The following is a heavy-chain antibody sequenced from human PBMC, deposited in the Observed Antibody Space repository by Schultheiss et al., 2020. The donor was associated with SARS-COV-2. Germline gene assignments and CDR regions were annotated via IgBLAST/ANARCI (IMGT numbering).Heavy chain of an antibody. CDR1: EFSFTSCG. D-gene: IGHD3-10*01. CDR2: IWSNGINK. CDR3: TSFSTYYYGSGTPSR. V-gene: IGHV3-33*01. J-gene: IGHJ4*02. Sequence: GGSLRLSCVASEFSFTSCGMHWVRQAPGKGLEWLTVIWSNGINKYYADSVRGRFTISRDDSKNTLYLQMNSLKTEDTAVYYCTSFSTYYYGSGTPSRWGQGTLVTVSS.